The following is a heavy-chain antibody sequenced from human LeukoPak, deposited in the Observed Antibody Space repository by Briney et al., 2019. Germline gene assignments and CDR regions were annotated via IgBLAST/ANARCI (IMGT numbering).Heavy chain of an antibody. V-gene: IGHV4-61*02. CDR1: GGSISSGNYY. D-gene: IGHD3-22*01. Sequence: SQTLSLTCTVSGGSISSGNYYWSWIRQPAGKGLEWIGRIYSSGSTNYNPSLKSRVTMSVDTSKNQFSLKLSSVTAADTAVYYCARTRPRFVDSSSGWFDPWGQGTLVTVSS. J-gene: IGHJ5*02. CDR3: ARTRPRFVDSSSGWFDP. CDR2: IYSSGST.